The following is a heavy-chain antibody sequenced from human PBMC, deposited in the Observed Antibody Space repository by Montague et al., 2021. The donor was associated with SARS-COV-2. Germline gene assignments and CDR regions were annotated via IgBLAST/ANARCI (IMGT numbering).Heavy chain of an antibody. CDR3: ASAFYGDHWAFDV. CDR2: TYYRSWWRS. V-gene: IGHV6-1*01. J-gene: IGHJ3*01. CDR1: GDSVSSTSAS. D-gene: IGHD3-3*02. Sequence: CAISGDSVSSTSASWNWIRQSPSRGLEWLGRTYYRSWWRSQYPGSLESRITIGGDTSKNQFSLQLNSVTPEDTAVYCCASAFYGDHWAFDVWGQGTMVTVSS.